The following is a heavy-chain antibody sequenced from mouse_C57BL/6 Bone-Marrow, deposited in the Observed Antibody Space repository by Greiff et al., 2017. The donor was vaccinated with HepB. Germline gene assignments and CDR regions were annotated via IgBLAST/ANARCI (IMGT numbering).Heavy chain of an antibody. CDR1: GYAFSSSW. CDR2: IYPGDGDT. CDR3: ARSRVAYGTFAY. D-gene: IGHD2-1*01. Sequence: VQLQQSGPELVKPGASVKISCKASGYAFSSSWMNWVKQRPGKGLEWIGRIYPGDGDTNYNGKFKGKATLTADKSSSTAYMQLSSLTSEDSAVYFCARSRVAYGTFAYWGQGTLVTVSA. V-gene: IGHV1-82*01. J-gene: IGHJ3*01.